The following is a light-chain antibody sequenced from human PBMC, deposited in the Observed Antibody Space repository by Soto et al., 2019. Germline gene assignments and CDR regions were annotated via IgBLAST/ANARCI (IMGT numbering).Light chain of an antibody. V-gene: IGLV2-14*01. CDR1: TSDVGGYGY. CDR2: EVS. Sequence: QSVLTQRASVSGSPGQSITISCTGTTSDVGGYGYVSWYQQHPGKAPKLLIYEVSNRPSGISNRFSGSKSDNTASLTISGLQAEDEADYYCSSFTTSSTRVFGTGTKVTVL. CDR3: SSFTTSSTRV. J-gene: IGLJ1*01.